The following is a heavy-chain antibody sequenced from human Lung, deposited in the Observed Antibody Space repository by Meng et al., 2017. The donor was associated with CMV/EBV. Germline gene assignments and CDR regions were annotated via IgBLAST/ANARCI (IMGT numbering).Heavy chain of an antibody. CDR2: IYPNDADK. V-gene: IGHV5-51*01. Sequence: ESLKIPCRVPGYLFTSHWIGRVRQQPGKGLQLMGIIYPNDADKRYSRPFEGQVTISVDRSINTAYLQWNSLRTSDSGIYYCARRPEPYNRRTYFDYWGKGTXVTVSS. CDR3: ARRPEPYNRRTYFDY. J-gene: IGHJ4*02. CDR1: GYLFTSHW. D-gene: IGHD1-14*01.